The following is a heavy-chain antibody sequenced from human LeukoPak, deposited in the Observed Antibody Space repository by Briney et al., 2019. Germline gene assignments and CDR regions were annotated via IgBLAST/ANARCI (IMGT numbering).Heavy chain of an antibody. CDR3: ARGIEVWGSSWPRRKYFQH. CDR2: IDHSGST. J-gene: IGHJ1*01. V-gene: IGHV4-34*01. CDR1: GGSFSAYY. Sequence: SETLSLTCAVYGGSFSAYYWSWIRPPPGKGLEWNGEIDHSGSTNYNPSLKSRVTISVDTSKNQFSLKLSSVTAADTAVYYCARGIEVWGSSWPRRKYFQHWGQGTLVTVSS. D-gene: IGHD6-13*01.